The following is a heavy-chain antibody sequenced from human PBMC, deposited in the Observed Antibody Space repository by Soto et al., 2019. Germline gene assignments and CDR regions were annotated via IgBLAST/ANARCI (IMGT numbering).Heavy chain of an antibody. D-gene: IGHD1-26*01. CDR1: GFSLSTSGVG. V-gene: IGHV2-5*02. J-gene: IGHJ4*02. Sequence: QITLKESGPALVKPTQTLTLTCSFSGFSLSTSGVGVGWVRQAPGKALEWLTLFYWDDDRRYNPSLKSRLTFGKDTSRNQVVLTMTNMDPVDTATYYCAHGSSIVGAPAFDYWGQGILVTVSS. CDR3: AHGSSIVGAPAFDY. CDR2: FYWDDDR.